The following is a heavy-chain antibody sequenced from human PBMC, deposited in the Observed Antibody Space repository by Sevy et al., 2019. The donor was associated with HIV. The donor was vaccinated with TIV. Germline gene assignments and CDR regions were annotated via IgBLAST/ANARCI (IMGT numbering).Heavy chain of an antibody. J-gene: IGHJ6*02. CDR2: ISGSGGST. D-gene: IGHD1-20*01. V-gene: IGHV3-23*01. CDR3: ARGMTGVYYYYGMNV. CDR1: GFTFSNAW. Sequence: GGSLRLSCTASGFTFSNAWMNWVRQAPGKGLEWVSAISGSGGSTYYADSVKGRFTISRDNSKNTLYLQMNSLRAEDTAVYYCARGMTGVYYYYGMNVWGQGTTVTV.